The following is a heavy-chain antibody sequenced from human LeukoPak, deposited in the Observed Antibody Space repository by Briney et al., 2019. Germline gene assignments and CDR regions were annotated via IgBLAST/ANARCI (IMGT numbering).Heavy chain of an antibody. CDR2: ISAYNGNT. Sequence: GASVKVSCKASGYTFTSYGISWVRQAPGQGLEWMGWISAYNGNTNYAQKLQGRVTMTTDTSTSTAYMELRSLRSDDTAVYYCARDLLNTDYGDYCYLDYWGQGTLVTVSS. CDR1: GYTFTSYG. V-gene: IGHV1-18*01. J-gene: IGHJ4*02. CDR3: ARDLLNTDYGDYCYLDY. D-gene: IGHD4-17*01.